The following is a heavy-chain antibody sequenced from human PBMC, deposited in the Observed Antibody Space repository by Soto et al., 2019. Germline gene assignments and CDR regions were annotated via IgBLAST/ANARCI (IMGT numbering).Heavy chain of an antibody. J-gene: IGHJ6*02. CDR1: GFTISTYW. V-gene: IGHV3-74*01. CDR3: ARDWYYGMDV. Sequence: EVQLVESGGGLVQPGGSLRLSCAASGFTISTYWMHWVRQAPGKGLVWVARFNSAGSSYADSVEGRFTISRDNAKNTLFLQMNSLRAEDTAVYYCARDWYYGMDVRGQGTTVTVSS. CDR2: FNSAGS.